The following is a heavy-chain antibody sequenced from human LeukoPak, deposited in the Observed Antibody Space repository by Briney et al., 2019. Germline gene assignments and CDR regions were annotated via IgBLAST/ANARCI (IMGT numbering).Heavy chain of an antibody. CDR1: GYTFTSYY. CDR3: AIGGQGYGGNSGYYYYGMDV. D-gene: IGHD4-23*01. V-gene: IGHV1-46*01. J-gene: IGHJ6*02. Sequence: ASVKVSCKASGYTFTSYYMHWVRQAPGQGLEWMGIINPSGGNTSYAQKFQGRVTMTRDTSTSTVYMELSSLRSEDTAVYYCAIGGQGYGGNSGYYYYGMDVWGQGTTVTVSS. CDR2: INPSGGNT.